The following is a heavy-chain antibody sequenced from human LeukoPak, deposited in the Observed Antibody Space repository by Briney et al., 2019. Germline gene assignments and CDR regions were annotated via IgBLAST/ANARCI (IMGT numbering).Heavy chain of an antibody. Sequence: SETLSLTCTLSGGSVSSSSFYWGWIRQPPGKGLEWIGSIYYSTATYYNPSLKGRVTILVDTSKNHFSLKLNSVTAADTAVHYCARVAGVWSGELHYFDNWGQGTLVTVSS. V-gene: IGHV4-39*07. CDR1: GGSVSSSSFY. D-gene: IGHD3-10*01. CDR3: ARVAGVWSGELHYFDN. CDR2: IYYSTAT. J-gene: IGHJ4*02.